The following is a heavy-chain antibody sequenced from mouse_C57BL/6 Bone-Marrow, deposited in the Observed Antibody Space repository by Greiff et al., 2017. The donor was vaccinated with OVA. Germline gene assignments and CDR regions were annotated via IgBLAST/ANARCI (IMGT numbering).Heavy chain of an antibody. CDR1: GFSLTSYA. V-gene: IGHV2-9-1*01. CDR3: AGKESSSRGRYYYAMDY. D-gene: IGHD1-1*01. J-gene: IGHJ4*01. CDR2: IWTGGGT. Sequence: VKLVESGPGLVAPSQSLSITCTVSGFSLTSYAVSWVRQPPGKGLEWLGVIWTGGGTNYNSALKSRLSISKDNSKSQVFLKMNSLQTDDTAMYYCAGKESSSRGRYYYAMDYWGQGTSVTVSS.